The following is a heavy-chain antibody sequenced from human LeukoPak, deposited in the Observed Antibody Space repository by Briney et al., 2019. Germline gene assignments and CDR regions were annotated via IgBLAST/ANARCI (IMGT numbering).Heavy chain of an antibody. CDR3: ARAPLTYYYDSEAFDI. CDR2: IYHSGST. J-gene: IGHJ3*02. Sequence: GPLRLSCAASGFTFSSYWMHWVRQAPGKGLEWIGYIYHSGSTYYNPSLKSRVTISVDRSKNQFSLKLSSVTAADTAVYYCARAPLTYYYDSEAFDIWGQGTTVTVSS. CDR1: GFTFSSYW. V-gene: IGHV4-4*02. D-gene: IGHD3-10*01.